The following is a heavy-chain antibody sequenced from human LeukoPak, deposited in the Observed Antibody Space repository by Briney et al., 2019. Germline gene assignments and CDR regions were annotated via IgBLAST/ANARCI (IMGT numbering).Heavy chain of an antibody. D-gene: IGHD3-10*01. CDR3: AKDTGSGSYYPNDAFDI. CDR2: ISGSGIST. J-gene: IGHJ3*02. CDR1: GFTFSSYA. Sequence: PGGSLRLSCAASGFTFSSYAMSWVRQAPGKGLEWLSAISGSGISTYYSDSVKGRFTISRDNSKNTLYLQMNSLRAEDTAVYYCAKDTGSGSYYPNDAFDIWGQGTMVTVSS. V-gene: IGHV3-23*01.